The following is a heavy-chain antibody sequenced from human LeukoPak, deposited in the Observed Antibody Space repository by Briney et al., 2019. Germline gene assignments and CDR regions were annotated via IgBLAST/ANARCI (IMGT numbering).Heavy chain of an antibody. V-gene: IGHV4-39*01. J-gene: IGHJ4*02. CDR1: GDSISSSSYY. CDR2: IFYSGST. Sequence: PSETLSLTCTVSGDSISSSSYYWGWIRQPPGKGLEWIGSIFYSGSTYYNPSLERRVTISVDTSKNQFSLKQSSVTAADTAVFYCARHLITAAAGTLGNYFDYWGQGTLVTVSS. D-gene: IGHD1-1*01. CDR3: ARHLITAAAGTLGNYFDY.